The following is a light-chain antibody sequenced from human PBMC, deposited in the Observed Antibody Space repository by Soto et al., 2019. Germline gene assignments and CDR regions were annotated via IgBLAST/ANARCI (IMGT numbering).Light chain of an antibody. Sequence: QSALTQPASVSGSPGQSITISCTGTSSDVGGYNYVSWYQQHPGKAPKLMIYDVSNRPSGVSNRFSGSKSGNTASLTISGHQAEEEADYYCSSYTSSSPYVFGTGTKVTVL. CDR3: SSYTSSSPYV. J-gene: IGLJ1*01. V-gene: IGLV2-14*01. CDR1: SSDVGGYNY. CDR2: DVS.